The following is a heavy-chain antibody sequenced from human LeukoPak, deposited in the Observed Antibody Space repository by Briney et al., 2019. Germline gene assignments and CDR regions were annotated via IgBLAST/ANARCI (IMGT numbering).Heavy chain of an antibody. CDR1: GGSISSSNW. Sequence: SETLSLTCTVSGGSISSSNWWSWVRQPPGKGLEWIGEIYHSGSTNYNPSLRSRVTISVDKSKNQFSLKLSSVTAADTAVYYCARGKLESWLHDYYYYYMDVWGKGTTVTVSS. CDR3: ARGKLESWLHDYYYYYMDV. V-gene: IGHV4-4*02. J-gene: IGHJ6*03. CDR2: IYHSGST. D-gene: IGHD5-24*01.